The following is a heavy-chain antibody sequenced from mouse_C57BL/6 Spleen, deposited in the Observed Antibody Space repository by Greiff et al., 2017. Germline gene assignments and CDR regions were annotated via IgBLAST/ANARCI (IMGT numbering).Heavy chain of an antibody. Sequence: EVQLVESGGGLVKPGGSLKLSCAASGFTFSSYAMSWVRQTPEKRLEWVATISDGGSYTFYPDNVQGRFTISRDNAKNNLYLQMSHLKSEDTAMYYCARYDGSYSMDYWGQGTSVTVSS. CDR1: GFTFSSYA. D-gene: IGHD2-3*01. J-gene: IGHJ4*01. CDR2: ISDGGSYT. CDR3: ARYDGSYSMDY. V-gene: IGHV5-4*01.